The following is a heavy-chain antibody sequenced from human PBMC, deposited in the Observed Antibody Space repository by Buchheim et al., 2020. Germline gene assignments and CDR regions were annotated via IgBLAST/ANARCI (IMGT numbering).Heavy chain of an antibody. CDR3: ARGPGMTYYDFWSGYYAYYYYYGMDV. Sequence: QVQLVQSGAEVKKPGASVKVSCKASGYTFTSYDINWVRQATGQGLEWMGWMNPNSGNTGYAQKFQGRVTMTRNTSISTAYMELSSLRSEDTAVYYCARGPGMTYYDFWSGYYAYYYYYGMDVWGQGTT. J-gene: IGHJ6*02. V-gene: IGHV1-8*01. D-gene: IGHD3-3*01. CDR2: MNPNSGNT. CDR1: GYTFTSYD.